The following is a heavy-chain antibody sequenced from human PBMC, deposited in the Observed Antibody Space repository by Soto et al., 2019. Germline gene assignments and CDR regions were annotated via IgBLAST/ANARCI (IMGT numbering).Heavy chain of an antibody. Sequence: QVQLQESGPGLVKPSGTLSLTCAVSGDSISSSNWWRWVRQPPGKGLEWIGDIYHSGSTNYNPSLYSHITLSADKSKTPFSLSPTSGNAADTAVYYCAMLDTSWFLWGEGTQVIVSS. CDR1: GDSISSSNW. J-gene: IGHJ4*02. V-gene: IGHV4-4*02. CDR3: AMLDTSWFL. CDR2: IYHSGST. D-gene: IGHD2-2*01.